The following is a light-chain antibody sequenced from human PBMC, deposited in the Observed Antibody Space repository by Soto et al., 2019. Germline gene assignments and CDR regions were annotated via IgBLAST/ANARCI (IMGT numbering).Light chain of an antibody. J-gene: IGKJ4*01. V-gene: IGKV3-20*01. Sequence: EIVLTQSPGTLSLSPGERATLSCRASQSVSSSYLAWYQQKPGQAPRLLIYGASSRATGIPDRFSGSGSGTDFTLTISSLEPEDFAVYYCQQYDSSPPTFGGGTKVEIK. CDR3: QQYDSSPPT. CDR2: GAS. CDR1: QSVSSSY.